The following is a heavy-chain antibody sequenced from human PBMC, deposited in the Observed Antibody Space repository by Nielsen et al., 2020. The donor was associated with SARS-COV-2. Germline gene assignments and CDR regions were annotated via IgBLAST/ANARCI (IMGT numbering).Heavy chain of an antibody. CDR2: ISSSSSTI. J-gene: IGHJ6*02. Sequence: WIRQPPGKGLEWVSYISSSSSTIYYADSVKGRFTISRDNAKNSLYLQMNSLRAEDTAVYYCARDLGYCSGGSCYSSRFHYYYGMDVWGQGTTVTVSS. D-gene: IGHD2-15*01. CDR3: ARDLGYCSGGSCYSSRFHYYYGMDV. V-gene: IGHV3-48*04.